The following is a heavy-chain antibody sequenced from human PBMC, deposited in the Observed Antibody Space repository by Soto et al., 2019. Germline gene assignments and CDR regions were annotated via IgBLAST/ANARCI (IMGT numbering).Heavy chain of an antibody. Sequence: PSETLSLTCAVYGGSFSGYYWNWIRQPPGKGLEWIGEIDHSGYTNYNPSLKSRVTISVDTSKNQFSLRLTAVTAADTAVYYCARVRDWFDLWGQGTLATVSS. D-gene: IGHD3-3*01. V-gene: IGHV4-34*01. CDR1: GGSFSGYY. CDR2: IDHSGYT. J-gene: IGHJ5*02. CDR3: ARVRDWFDL.